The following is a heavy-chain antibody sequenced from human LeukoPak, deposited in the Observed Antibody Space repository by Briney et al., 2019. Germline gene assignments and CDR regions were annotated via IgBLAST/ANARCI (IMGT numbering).Heavy chain of an antibody. CDR2: IKQDGSEK. D-gene: IGHD6-19*01. J-gene: IGHJ4*02. V-gene: IGHV3-7*01. Sequence: GGSLRLSCAASGFTFSSYWMSWVRQAPGKGLEWVANIKQDGSEKYYVDSVKGRFTISRDNAKNSLYLQMNSLRTEDTAVYYCARGLSSGWYGALLYWGQGTLVTVSS. CDR1: GFTFSSYW. CDR3: ARGLSSGWYGALLY.